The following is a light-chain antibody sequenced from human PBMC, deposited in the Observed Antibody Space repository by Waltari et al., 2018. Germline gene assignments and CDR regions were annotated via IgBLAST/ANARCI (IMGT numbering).Light chain of an antibody. CDR2: LNS. V-gene: IGLV3-21*02. J-gene: IGLJ3*02. Sequence: SYVLTQPPSVSVALGQTATITCGGNNMCKKVVHWYRQRPGQAPVLAVYLNSDRPSGIPELFSGSNSGNTATLTISRVEAGDEADYYCQVWDSNIWVFGGGTKVTVL. CDR3: QVWDSNIWV. CDR1: NMCKKV.